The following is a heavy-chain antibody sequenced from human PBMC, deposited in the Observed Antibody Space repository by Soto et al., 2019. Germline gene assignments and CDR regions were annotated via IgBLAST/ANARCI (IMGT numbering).Heavy chain of an antibody. J-gene: IGHJ4*02. D-gene: IGHD6-19*01. CDR1: GYTFTNFA. V-gene: IGHV1-3*01. Sequence: GASVKVSCKASGYTFTNFAMHWVRQAPGQRLEWMGWINAGNGNTKYSQKFQGRVSITRDTSASTAYMELSSLRSEDTAVYYCARVSGIAVAEVWGQGTLVTVSS. CDR3: ARVSGIAVAEV. CDR2: INAGNGNT.